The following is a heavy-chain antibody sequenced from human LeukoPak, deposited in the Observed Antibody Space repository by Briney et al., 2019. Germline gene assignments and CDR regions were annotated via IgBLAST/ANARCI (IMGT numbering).Heavy chain of an antibody. V-gene: IGHV3-11*05. CDR2: ISTRSSYT. J-gene: IGHJ6*02. Sequence: GGSLRLSCAASGFTFSGKDMSWVRQTPGKGLQWVSYISTRSSYTNYADSVKGRFTISRDNAKNSLNLEMNSLRAEDTAVDYCARVEMDYGMCGWGQVTTVTVSS. CDR1: GFTFSGKD. D-gene: IGHD5-24*01. CDR3: ARVEMDYGMCG.